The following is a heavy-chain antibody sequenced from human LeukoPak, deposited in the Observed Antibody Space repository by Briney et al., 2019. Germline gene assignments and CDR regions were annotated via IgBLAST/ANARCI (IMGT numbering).Heavy chain of an antibody. V-gene: IGHV1-2*02. J-gene: IGHJ4*02. CDR1: GYTFTGYY. Sequence: ASVKVSCKASGYTFTGYYMHWVRQAPGQGLEWMGWINPNSGGTNYARKFQGRVTMTRDTSISTAYMELSRLRSDDTAVYYCARASRYSSSSGVDYWGQGTLVTVSS. CDR3: ARASRYSSSSGVDY. CDR2: INPNSGGT. D-gene: IGHD6-6*01.